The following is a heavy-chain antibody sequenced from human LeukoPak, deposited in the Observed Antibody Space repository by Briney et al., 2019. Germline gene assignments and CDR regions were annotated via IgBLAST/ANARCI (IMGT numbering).Heavy chain of an antibody. Sequence: AASVKVSCKASGYTFTGYYIHWVRQAPGQGLEWMGWINPNSGVTTYAQKFQGRVTMTRDTSISTDYMELSRLRSDDTAVYYCARGLATVTTSIDYWGQGTLVTVSS. CDR3: ARGLATVTTSIDY. V-gene: IGHV1-2*02. D-gene: IGHD4-17*01. CDR1: GYTFTGYY. J-gene: IGHJ4*02. CDR2: INPNSGVT.